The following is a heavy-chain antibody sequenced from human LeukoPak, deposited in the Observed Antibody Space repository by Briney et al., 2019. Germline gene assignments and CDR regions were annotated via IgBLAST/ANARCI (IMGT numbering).Heavy chain of an antibody. V-gene: IGHV3-21*06. Sequence: PGGSLRLSCAASGFTFSSYSMNWVRQAPGKGLEWVSSISSTSSYIYHADSVKGRFTISRDNAKNSLYLQMNSLRAEDTAVYYCARDIAGELEEIWFDPWGQGTLVTVSS. D-gene: IGHD1-26*01. J-gene: IGHJ5*02. CDR2: ISSTSSYI. CDR1: GFTFSSYS. CDR3: ARDIAGELEEIWFDP.